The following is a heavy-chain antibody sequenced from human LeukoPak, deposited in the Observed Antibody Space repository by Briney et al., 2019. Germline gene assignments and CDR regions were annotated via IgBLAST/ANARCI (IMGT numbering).Heavy chain of an antibody. CDR1: GGSISSSSYY. J-gene: IGHJ6*03. V-gene: IGHV4-39*07. Sequence: SETLSLTCTVSGGSISSSSYYWGWIRQPPGKGLEWIGSIYYSGSTYYNPSLKSRVTISVDTSKNQFSLKLSSVTAADTAVYYCARDRPHAAYYYYYDMDVWGKGTTVTVSS. CDR3: ARDRPHAAYYYYYDMDV. D-gene: IGHD2-2*01. CDR2: IYYSGST.